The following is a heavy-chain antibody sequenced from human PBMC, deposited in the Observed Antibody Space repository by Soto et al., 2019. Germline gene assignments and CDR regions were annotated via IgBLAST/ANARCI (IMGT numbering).Heavy chain of an antibody. Sequence: QVQLVQSAAEVKKPGASVKVSCKASGNTFTNHGITWVRQAPGQGLEWMGWIRALNGNTNYAQEFQGRITMTTDTPTTTASMELRSLKSDDTAVYYCARDSDRDGYIYWYFDLWGRGTLVTVSS. D-gene: IGHD5-12*01. CDR2: IRALNGNT. V-gene: IGHV1-18*01. J-gene: IGHJ2*01. CDR3: ARDSDRDGYIYWYFDL. CDR1: GNTFTNHG.